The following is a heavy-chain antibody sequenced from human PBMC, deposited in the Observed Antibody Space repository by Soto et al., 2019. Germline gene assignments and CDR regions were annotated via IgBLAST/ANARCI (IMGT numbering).Heavy chain of an antibody. CDR2: IIPILAIA. CDR3: AREGDIVVVPAAMGFDY. J-gene: IGHJ4*02. CDR1: GGTFSSYT. Sequence: QVQLVQSGAEVKKPGSSVKVSCKASGGTFSSYTINWVRQAPGQGLEWMGRIIPILAIANYAQKFQGRVPITADKSTSTAYMELSSLRSEDTAVYYCAREGDIVVVPAAMGFDYWGQGTLVTVSS. D-gene: IGHD2-2*01. V-gene: IGHV1-69*08.